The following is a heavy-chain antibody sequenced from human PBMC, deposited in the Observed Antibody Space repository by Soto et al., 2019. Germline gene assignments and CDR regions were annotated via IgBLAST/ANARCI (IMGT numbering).Heavy chain of an antibody. CDR2: ISSSGKTI. D-gene: IGHD5-12*01. CDR3: ARDPEKYSGSDLGIDY. V-gene: IGHV3-48*01. J-gene: IGHJ4*02. Sequence: GESLRLSCAASGFSFGSYALSWVRQAPGKGLEWVSTISSSGKTISYADSVKGRFTISRDNAKNSLYLQMNSLRAEDTAVYYCARDPEKYSGSDLGIDYWGQGTLVTVSS. CDR1: GFSFGSYA.